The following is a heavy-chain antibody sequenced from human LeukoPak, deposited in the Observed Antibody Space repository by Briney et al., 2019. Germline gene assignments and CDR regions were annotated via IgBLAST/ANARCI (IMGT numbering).Heavy chain of an antibody. V-gene: IGHV1-18*01. CDR2: ISDYNGNT. J-gene: IGHJ5*02. Sequence: GASVKVSCKASGYTFTSYGISWVRQAPGQGPEWMGWISDYNGNTNYAQKLQGRVTMTTDTSTSTAYMELRSLRSDDTAVYYCARDLYRDSLPVSWFDPWGQGTLVTVSS. CDR3: ARDLYRDSLPVSWFDP. D-gene: IGHD4-11*01. CDR1: GYTFTSYG.